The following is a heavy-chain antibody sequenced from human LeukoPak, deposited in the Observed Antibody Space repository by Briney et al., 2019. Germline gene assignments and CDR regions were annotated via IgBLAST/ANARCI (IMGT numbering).Heavy chain of an antibody. CDR1: GGSISSGNYY. Sequence: SETLSLTCTVSGGSISSGNYYWGWIRQPPGKGLEWIGHIYYGGNTYYNPSLKSRVTISVDTSKNQFSLKLNSVTAADTAVYYCASIVVIQGRDAFDLWGQGAMVTVSS. J-gene: IGHJ3*01. V-gene: IGHV4-39*07. CDR3: ASIVVIQGRDAFDL. D-gene: IGHD3-22*01. CDR2: IYYGGNT.